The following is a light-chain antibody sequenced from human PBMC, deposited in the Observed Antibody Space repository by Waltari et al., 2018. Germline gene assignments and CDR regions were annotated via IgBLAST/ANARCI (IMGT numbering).Light chain of an antibody. V-gene: IGLV2-14*03. CDR3: NSYTSSTNVV. J-gene: IGLJ2*01. Sequence: QSVLTQSASVSGSPGQSITISCTGTSGHVGSNQHVSWYQQHPGKAPQLIIYDVSKRPSGVSNRISASKSGNTASLTISGLQAEDEAHYYCNSYTSSTNVVFGGGTKLTVL. CDR2: DVS. CDR1: SGHVGSNQH.